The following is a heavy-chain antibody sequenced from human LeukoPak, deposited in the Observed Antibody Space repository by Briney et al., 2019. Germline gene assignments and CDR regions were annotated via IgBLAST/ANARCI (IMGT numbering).Heavy chain of an antibody. CDR3: AKPDQSDAFDI. D-gene: IGHD2-2*01. CDR2: ISSSGSTI. V-gene: IGHV3-23*01. CDR1: GFTFSNYA. J-gene: IGHJ3*02. Sequence: PGGSLRLSCATSGFTFSNYAMNWVRQAPGKGLEWVSAISSSGSTIYYADSVKGRFTISRDNSKNTLYLQMNSLRAEDTAVYYCAKPDQSDAFDIWGQGTMVTVSS.